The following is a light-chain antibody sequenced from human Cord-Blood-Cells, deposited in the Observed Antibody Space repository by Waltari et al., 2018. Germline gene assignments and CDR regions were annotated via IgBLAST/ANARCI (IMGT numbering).Light chain of an antibody. J-gene: IGLJ1*01. Sequence: QSALTQPRSVSGSPGQSLTISCPGTSSDVGGYNYVSWYQQHPGKAPKLMIYDVSKRPSGVPDRFSGSKSGNTASLTISGLQAEDEADYYCCSYAGSYPYVFGTGTKVTVL. CDR2: DVS. CDR1: SSDVGGYNY. CDR3: CSYAGSYPYV. V-gene: IGLV2-11*01.